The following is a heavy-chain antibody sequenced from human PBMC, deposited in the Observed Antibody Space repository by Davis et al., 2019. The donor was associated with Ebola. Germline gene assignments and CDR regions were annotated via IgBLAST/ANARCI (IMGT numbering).Heavy chain of an antibody. J-gene: IGHJ6*02. CDR1: GFTFSSYG. D-gene: IGHD3-16*02. CDR3: AKSSASFGGVIVVPPNYYYGLDV. Sequence: PGGSLRLSCAASGFTFSSYGIHWVRQAPGKGPKWVAFIRYDGSSKYYADSVKGRFTISRDNSKNTLFLQMNNLRAEDTAVYYCAKSSASFGGVIVVPPNYYYGLDVWGQGTTVTVSS. CDR2: IRYDGSSK. V-gene: IGHV3-30*02.